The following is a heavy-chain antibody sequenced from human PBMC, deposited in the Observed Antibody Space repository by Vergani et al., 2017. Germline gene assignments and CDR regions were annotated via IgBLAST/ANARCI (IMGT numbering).Heavy chain of an antibody. CDR2: IYYTGIT. CDR3: ARHLTTSYVSPFDL. Sequence: VQLQESGPGLVKPPGTLSLTCAVSGVSIKSGFWWNWVRQPPGKGLEWIGEIYYTGITNYNSSLKSRVSMAVDTSKNQFSLNLTSVTAADTAMYYCARHLTTSYVSPFDLWGRGALVTVSS. J-gene: IGHJ2*01. D-gene: IGHD3-9*01. CDR1: GVSIKSGFW. V-gene: IGHV4-4*03.